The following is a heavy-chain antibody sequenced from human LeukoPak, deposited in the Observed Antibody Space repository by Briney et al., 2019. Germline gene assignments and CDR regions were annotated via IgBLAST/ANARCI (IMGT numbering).Heavy chain of an antibody. D-gene: IGHD2-15*01. V-gene: IGHV4-34*01. Sequence: SETLSLTCAVYGESFSAYFWNWIRQAPGKPLEYIGEINHRGSSHYNPSLKTRVTLSVDTSKNQFSLKLTSVTAADTAVYFCARGSSFDGYCSAGACDAGYYDSWGQGTPVTVPS. CDR2: INHRGSS. CDR3: ARGSSFDGYCSAGACDAGYYDS. J-gene: IGHJ4*02. CDR1: GESFSAYF.